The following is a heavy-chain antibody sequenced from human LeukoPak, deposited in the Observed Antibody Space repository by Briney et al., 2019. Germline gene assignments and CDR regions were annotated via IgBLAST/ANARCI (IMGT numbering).Heavy chain of an antibody. CDR1: GFTFSSYG. Sequence: SGGSLRLSCAASGFTFSSYGMHWVRQAPGKGLEWVAVIWYDGSNKYYADSVKGRFTISRDNSKNTLYLQMNSLRAEDTAVYYCVGSIAAFDFDYWGQGTLVTVS. V-gene: IGHV3-33*01. J-gene: IGHJ4*02. D-gene: IGHD6-6*01. CDR3: VGSIAAFDFDY. CDR2: IWYDGSNK.